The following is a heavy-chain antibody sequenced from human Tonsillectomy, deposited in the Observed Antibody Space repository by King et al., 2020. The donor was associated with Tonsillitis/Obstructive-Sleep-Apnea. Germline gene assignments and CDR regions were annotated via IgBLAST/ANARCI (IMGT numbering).Heavy chain of an antibody. V-gene: IGHV4-39*01. J-gene: IGHJ4*02. CDR2: IYYSGST. CDR3: ARRKDYGDFYFDY. Sequence: LQLRESGPGLVKPSETLSLTCTVSGGSISSSSYYWGWIRQPPGKGLECIGSIYYSGSTYYNPSLKSRVTISVDTSKNQFSLKLSSVTAADTAVYYCARRKDYGDFYFDYWGQGTLVTVSS. CDR1: GGSISSSSYY. D-gene: IGHD4-17*01.